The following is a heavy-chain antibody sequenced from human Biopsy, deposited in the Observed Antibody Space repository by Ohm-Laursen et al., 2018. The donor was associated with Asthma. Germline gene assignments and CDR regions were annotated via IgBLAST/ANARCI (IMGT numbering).Heavy chain of an antibody. CDR1: GVSISSTNW. CDR3: ARDLAGHCTSASCYGFDS. V-gene: IGHV4-4*02. Sequence: SETLSLTCAVSGVSISSTNWWSWVRQPPGKGLEWIGEIYHSGTTYYNPSLKSRVTIAVETSKNQFSLTLTSVTAADTALYYCARDLAGHCTSASCYGFDSWGQGAQVTVSS. CDR2: IYHSGTT. J-gene: IGHJ5*01. D-gene: IGHD2-2*01.